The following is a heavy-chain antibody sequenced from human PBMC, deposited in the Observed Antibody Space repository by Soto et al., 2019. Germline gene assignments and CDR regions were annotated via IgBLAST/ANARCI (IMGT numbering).Heavy chain of an antibody. J-gene: IGHJ6*02. D-gene: IGHD3-10*01. CDR1: GGTFSRYA. CDR2: IIPIFGTA. Sequence: GASVKVSCKASGGTFSRYAISWVRQAPGQGLEWMGGIIPIFGTANYAQKFQGRVTITADESTSTAYMELSSLRSEDTAVYYCARDPVVRGVISHYGMDVWGQGTTVTVSS. V-gene: IGHV1-69*13. CDR3: ARDPVVRGVISHYGMDV.